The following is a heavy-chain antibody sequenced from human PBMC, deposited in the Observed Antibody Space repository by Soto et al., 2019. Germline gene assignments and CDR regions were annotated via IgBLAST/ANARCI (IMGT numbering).Heavy chain of an antibody. CDR1: GGTFSSYT. Sequence: GASVKVSCKASGGTFSSYTISWVRQAPGQGLEWMGRIIPILGIANYAQKFQGRVTITADKSTSTAYMELSSLRSEDTAVYYCARETIKTGYLNWFDPWGQGTLVTVSS. CDR3: ARETIKTGYLNWFDP. V-gene: IGHV1-69*04. J-gene: IGHJ5*02. D-gene: IGHD3-9*01. CDR2: IIPILGIA.